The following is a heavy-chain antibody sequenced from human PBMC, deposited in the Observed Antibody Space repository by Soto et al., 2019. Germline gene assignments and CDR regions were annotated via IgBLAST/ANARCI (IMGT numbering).Heavy chain of an antibody. V-gene: IGHV4-4*09. CDR1: GGYVSSYY. CDR3: ARAPYYNFWSGYADNWFDP. D-gene: IGHD3-3*01. Sequence: SETLSLTCTVSGGYVSSYYWSWIRQPPGKGLEWIGYSGSTNYNPSLRSRVTISVDTSKNQFSLELTSVTAADTALYYCARAPYYNFWSGYADNWFDPWGQGTLVTVS. CDR2: SGST. J-gene: IGHJ5*02.